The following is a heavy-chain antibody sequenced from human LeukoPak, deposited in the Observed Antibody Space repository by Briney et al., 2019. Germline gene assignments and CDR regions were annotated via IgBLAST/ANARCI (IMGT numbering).Heavy chain of an antibody. CDR3: ARVGYVSSGRFDY. CDR1: GFTFSDYY. D-gene: IGHD3-22*01. Sequence: PGGSLRLSCAASGFTFSDYYMTWIRQAPGKGLEWVSYISSSGSIIYYADSVKGRFIISRDNAKNSLYLQMNSLRAEDTAVYFCARVGYVSSGRFDYWGQGTLVTVSS. CDR2: ISSSGSII. V-gene: IGHV3-11*04. J-gene: IGHJ4*02.